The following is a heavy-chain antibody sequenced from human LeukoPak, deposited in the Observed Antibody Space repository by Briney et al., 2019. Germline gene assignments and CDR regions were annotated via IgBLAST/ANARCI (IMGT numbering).Heavy chain of an antibody. J-gene: IGHJ6*03. V-gene: IGHV1-24*01. CDR3: ATSSSYLRYYYYYMDV. CDR2: FDPEDGET. Sequence: ASVKVSCKVSGYTLTELSMHWVRQAPGKGLEWMGGFDPEDGETIYAQKFQGRVTMTEDTSTGTAYMELSSLRSEDTAMYYCATSSSYLRYYYYYMDVWGKGTTVTVSS. D-gene: IGHD3-22*01. CDR1: GYTLTELS.